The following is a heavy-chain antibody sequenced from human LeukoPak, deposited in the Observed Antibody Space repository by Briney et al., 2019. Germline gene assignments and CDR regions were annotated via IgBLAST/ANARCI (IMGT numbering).Heavy chain of an antibody. Sequence: ASVKVSCKVSGYSLTELSMHWVRQAPGKGLEWMGGFDPEQGKTIYAQKFQDRVILTEDTSRDTVYMALSGLTYEDTAVYFCATEGRGANYWYFDLWGRGTLVTVSS. CDR1: GYSLTELS. V-gene: IGHV1-24*01. D-gene: IGHD3-10*01. CDR3: ATEGRGANYWYFDL. CDR2: FDPEQGKT. J-gene: IGHJ2*01.